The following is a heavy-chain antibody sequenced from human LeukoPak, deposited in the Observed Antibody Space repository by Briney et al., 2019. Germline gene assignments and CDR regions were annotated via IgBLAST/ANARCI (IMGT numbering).Heavy chain of an antibody. CDR1: GGSINSGGHF. D-gene: IGHD3-10*01. Sequence: SQTLSLTCTVSGGSINSGGHFWNWIRQHPGKGLEWIGYIYYSGSNYYNPSLKSRVTISVDTSKNQFSLRLSSVTAADTAVYYCARVWLGELDAFDIWGQGTMVTVSS. V-gene: IGHV4-31*03. CDR2: IYYSGSN. CDR3: ARVWLGELDAFDI. J-gene: IGHJ3*02.